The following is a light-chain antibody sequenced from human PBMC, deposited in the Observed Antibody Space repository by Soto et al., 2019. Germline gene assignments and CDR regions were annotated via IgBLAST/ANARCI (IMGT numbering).Light chain of an antibody. Sequence: QAVVTQPPSVSGAPGQRVTISCTGSSSNIGAGYDVHWYQQLPGTAPKLLSYGNSNRPSGAPDRFSGSKAGTSASLAITGLHAEDEADYYCQSYDSSLSGSVVFGGGTKLTVL. V-gene: IGLV1-40*01. CDR1: SSNIGAGYD. J-gene: IGLJ2*01. CDR3: QSYDSSLSGSVV. CDR2: GNS.